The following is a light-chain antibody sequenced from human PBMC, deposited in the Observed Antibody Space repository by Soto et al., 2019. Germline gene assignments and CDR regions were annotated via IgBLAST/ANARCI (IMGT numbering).Light chain of an antibody. CDR2: EVS. J-gene: IGLJ1*01. CDR1: SSDIGGYNY. CDR3: SSYTSANTLV. V-gene: IGLV2-14*01. Sequence: QSALTQPASVSGSPGQSITISYTGTSSDIGGYNYVSWYQHHPGKAPKLMIYEVSNRPSGVSNRFSGSKSGNTASLTISGLQAEDEADYYCSSYTSANTLVFGTGTKVTVL.